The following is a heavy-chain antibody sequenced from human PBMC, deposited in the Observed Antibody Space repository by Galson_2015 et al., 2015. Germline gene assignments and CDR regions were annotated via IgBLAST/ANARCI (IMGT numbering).Heavy chain of an antibody. J-gene: IGHJ4*02. V-gene: IGHV4-34*01. D-gene: IGHD2-21*02. CDR3: ARRGDSREFDY. CDR2: INHTGST. CDR1: GGSFSGYY. Sequence: SETLSLTCAVYGGSFSGYYWSYIRQPPGKGLEWIGEINHTGSTNYSPSLKSRVTISVDTSKSQFSLKLNSVTAADTAVYYCARRGDSREFDYWGQGTL.